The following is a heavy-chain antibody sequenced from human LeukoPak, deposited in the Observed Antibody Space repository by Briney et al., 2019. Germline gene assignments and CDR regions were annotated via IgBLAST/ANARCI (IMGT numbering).Heavy chain of an antibody. J-gene: IGHJ4*02. V-gene: IGHV3-74*01. CDR1: GFTLSSDW. CDR3: ATVFGY. CDR2: MNQDGSDT. Sequence: GGSLRVSCAVSGFTLSSDWMHWVRQAPGKGLEWVSRMNQDGSDTSYADSVKGRFTISRDNAKNTVYLQMNSLRAEDSAVYYCATVFGYWGQGTLVTVSS.